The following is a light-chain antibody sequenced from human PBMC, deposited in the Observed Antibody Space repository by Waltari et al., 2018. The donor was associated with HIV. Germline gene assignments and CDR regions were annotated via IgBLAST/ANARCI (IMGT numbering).Light chain of an antibody. CDR2: EVS. CDR1: QTLLHSDGKTY. CDR3: MQSIELPPGLT. V-gene: IGKV2D-29*01. Sequence: VTTQTPLFLSLTPGQPPSIPCKSRQTLLHSDGKTYLYWYLQKPGQPPQLLIYEVSNRFSGVPDRFSGSVSGTDFTLKISRVQAEDVGVYYCMQSIELPPGLTFGGGTKVEIK. J-gene: IGKJ4*01.